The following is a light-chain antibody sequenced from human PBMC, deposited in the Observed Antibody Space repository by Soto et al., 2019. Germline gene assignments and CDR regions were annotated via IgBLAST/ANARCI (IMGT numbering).Light chain of an antibody. V-gene: IGKV3-20*01. Sequence: DIVLTQSPGTLSLSPVARATLSCRASQSDSSSYLAWYQQKPGQAPRLLIYGASSRATGIPDRFSGSGSGTDFTLTISRLEPEDFAVYYCQQYGSSPRTFGQGTKVDI. CDR2: GAS. J-gene: IGKJ1*01. CDR1: QSDSSSY. CDR3: QQYGSSPRT.